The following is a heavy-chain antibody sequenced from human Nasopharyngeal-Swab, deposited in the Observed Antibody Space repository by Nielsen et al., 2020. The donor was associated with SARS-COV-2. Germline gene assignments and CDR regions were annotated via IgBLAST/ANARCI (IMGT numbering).Heavy chain of an antibody. D-gene: IGHD4-17*01. CDR1: GFTFSSSG. V-gene: IGHV3-30*18. CDR2: ISYDGSNE. CDR3: AKDVHGDYGGIDY. J-gene: IGHJ4*02. Sequence: SLKISCAASGFTFSSSGMDWVRQAPGKGLEWVAVISYDGSNEYYGESVKGRFTISRDNSKNTLYLQMNSLRVDDTAVYYCAKDVHGDYGGIDYWGQGILVTVSS.